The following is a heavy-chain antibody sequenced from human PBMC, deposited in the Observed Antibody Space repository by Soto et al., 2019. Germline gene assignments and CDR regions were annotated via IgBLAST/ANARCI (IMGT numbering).Heavy chain of an antibody. D-gene: IGHD1-26*01. CDR2: IFHSGST. V-gene: IGHV4-4*02. CDR3: AHRPIVGAAI. J-gene: IGHJ4*02. Sequence: QVQLQESGPGLVKPSGTLSLTCAVFGGSISNSNWWTWVRQPPGKGLDWIGEIFHSGSTNYNSSLMGRVTISVDKANNQFSLKLSSVPAADPAVYYCAHRPIVGAAIWGQGTLVTVSS. CDR1: GGSISNSNW.